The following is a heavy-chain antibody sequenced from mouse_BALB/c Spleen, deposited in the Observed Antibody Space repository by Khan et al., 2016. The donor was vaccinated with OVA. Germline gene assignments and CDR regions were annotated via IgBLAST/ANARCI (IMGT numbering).Heavy chain of an antibody. Sequence: EVQLQESGPGLVKPSQSLSLTCTVTGYSITRDYAWNWIRQFPGNQLEWMGYISYSGRTRYNPSLKSRISITRDKSKNQFFLQLNSLTTQDTATYYCARSVTITTVVATDFDYWGQGTTLTVSS. D-gene: IGHD1-1*01. J-gene: IGHJ2*01. V-gene: IGHV3-2*02. CDR1: GYSITRDYA. CDR2: ISYSGRT. CDR3: ARSVTITTVVATDFDY.